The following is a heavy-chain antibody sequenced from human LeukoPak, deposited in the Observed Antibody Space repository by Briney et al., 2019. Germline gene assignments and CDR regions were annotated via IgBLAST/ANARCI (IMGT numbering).Heavy chain of an antibody. CDR3: ARGGKATVVTM. D-gene: IGHD4-23*01. Sequence: PSETLSLTCTVSGGSINSYYWTWIRQSAGKGLEWIGRVYSSGSTNYNPSLKSRVSMSVDTSKNQFSVKLTSVTAADTAVYYCARGGKATVVTMWGQGILVTVSS. CDR1: GGSINSYY. J-gene: IGHJ4*02. CDR2: VYSSGST. V-gene: IGHV4-4*07.